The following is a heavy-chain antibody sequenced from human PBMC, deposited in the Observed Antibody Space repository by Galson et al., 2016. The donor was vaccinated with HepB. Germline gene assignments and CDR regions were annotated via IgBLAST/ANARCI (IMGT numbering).Heavy chain of an antibody. CDR1: GGSISNSS. CDR3: ARLVGSGYDILTALGGSFNI. CDR2: IYSSGST. Sequence: SETLSLTCTVSGGSISNSSWSWIRQPAGKGLQWIGRIYSSGSTDYNPSLKSRVIMSVDTSKNQVALRLSSVTAADTAVYYCARLVGSGYDILTALGGSFNIWGQGTMVTVSS. J-gene: IGHJ3*02. V-gene: IGHV4-4*07. D-gene: IGHD3-9*01.